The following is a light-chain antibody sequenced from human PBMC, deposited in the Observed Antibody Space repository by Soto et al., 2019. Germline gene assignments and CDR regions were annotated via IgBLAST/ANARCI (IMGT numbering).Light chain of an antibody. Sequence: EIVLTQSPATLSLSPGERATLSCRATESVSSYLAWYQQKAGQAPRLLIYDASNRATGIPARFSGSGSGTDFPLTISSLEPEDFAIYYCRQRSNWPLTFGQGTKVEIK. CDR3: RQRSNWPLT. CDR2: DAS. J-gene: IGKJ1*01. V-gene: IGKV3-11*01. CDR1: ESVSSY.